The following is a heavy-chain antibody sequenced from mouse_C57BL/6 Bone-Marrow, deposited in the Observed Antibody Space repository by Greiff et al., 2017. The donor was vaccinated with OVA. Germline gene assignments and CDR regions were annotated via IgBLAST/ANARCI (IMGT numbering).Heavy chain of an antibody. D-gene: IGHD1-1*01. CDR3: TTLYGSSAWFAD. V-gene: IGHV14-4*01. CDR1: GFNIKDDY. CDR2: LDPENGDT. Sequence: VQLQQSGAELVRPGASVKLSCTASGFNIKDDYMHWVKQRPEQGLEWIGWLDPENGDTEYASKFQGKATITADTSSNTAYLQLSSLTSEDTAVYYCTTLYGSSAWFADWGQGTLVTVSA. J-gene: IGHJ3*01.